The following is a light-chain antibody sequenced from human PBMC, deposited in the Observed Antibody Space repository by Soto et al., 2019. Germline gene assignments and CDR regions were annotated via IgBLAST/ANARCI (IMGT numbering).Light chain of an antibody. CDR1: QSVKSNN. CDR2: GAS. J-gene: IGKJ4*01. CDR3: QQCGSPALS. Sequence: EIVLTQSPGTLSLSPGERATLSCRASQSVKSNNLAWYQQIPGQSPRLLIYGASSRATGIPDRFSGSGSGTDFNLTITRVETEDFALYYCQQCGSPALSFGGGTKVEI. V-gene: IGKV3-20*01.